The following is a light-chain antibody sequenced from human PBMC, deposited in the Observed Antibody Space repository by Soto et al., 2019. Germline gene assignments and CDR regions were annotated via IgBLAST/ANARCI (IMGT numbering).Light chain of an antibody. CDR3: QQSYSTLGT. CDR1: HSINNY. V-gene: IGKV1-39*01. CDR2: AAS. J-gene: IGKJ2*01. Sequence: IQMTQSPSSLSASVGDRVIITCRSDHSINNYLNWYQQRPGKVPTLLIYAASTLQSGVPPRFSGSGSGRVYTLTINSLQPEDFATYYCQQSYSTLGTFGRGTRVEI.